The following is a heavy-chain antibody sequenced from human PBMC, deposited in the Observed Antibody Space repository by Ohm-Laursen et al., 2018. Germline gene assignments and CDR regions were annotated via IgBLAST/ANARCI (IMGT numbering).Heavy chain of an antibody. CDR2: ISYDGSNK. D-gene: IGHD3-22*01. V-gene: IGHV3-30*03. CDR1: GFTFSSYG. CDR3: ATFYYDSSGYYGRGYFDY. J-gene: IGHJ4*02. Sequence: SLRLSCTASGFTFSSYGMHWVRQAPGKGLEWVAVISYDGSNKYYADSVKGRFTISRDNSKNTLYLQMNSLRAEDTAVYYCATFYYDSSGYYGRGYFDYWGQGTLVTVSS.